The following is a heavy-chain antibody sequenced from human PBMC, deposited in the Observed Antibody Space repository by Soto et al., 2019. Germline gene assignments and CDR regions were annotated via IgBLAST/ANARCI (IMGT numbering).Heavy chain of an antibody. CDR3: VRDCSGGGCYSDYGMDV. V-gene: IGHV4-4*07. Sequence: SETLSLTCTVSGDSVSSYYWSWIRQPAGRGLEWIGRIYISGSTDYNPSLKGRVSMSVDRSKNHFSLKLTSVTAADTAVDYCVRDCSGGGCYSDYGMDVWGQGTTVTAS. CDR1: GDSVSSYY. D-gene: IGHD2-15*01. CDR2: IYISGST. J-gene: IGHJ6*02.